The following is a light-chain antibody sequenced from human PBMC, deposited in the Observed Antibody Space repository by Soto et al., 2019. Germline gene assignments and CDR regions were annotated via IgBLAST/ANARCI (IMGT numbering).Light chain of an antibody. CDR2: SNN. CDR3: AAWDDSLNGLV. J-gene: IGLJ2*01. V-gene: IGLV1-44*01. CDR1: SSNIGSNT. Sequence: QAVVTQPPSASGTPGQRVTISCSGSSSNIGSNTVNWYQQLPGTAPKLLIYSNNQRPSGVPDRFSGSKSGTSASLAISGLQSEDEADYYCAAWDDSLNGLVVGGGTKLTVL.